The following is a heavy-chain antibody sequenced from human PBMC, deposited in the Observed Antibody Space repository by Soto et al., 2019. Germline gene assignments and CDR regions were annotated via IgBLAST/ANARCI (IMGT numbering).Heavy chain of an antibody. CDR2: ISGSGGST. CDR3: AKDSAIHTVTTPIYN. Sequence: PGGSLRLSCAASGFTFSSYAMSWVRQAPGKGLEWVSAISGSGGSTYYADSVKGRFTISRDNSKNTLYLQMNSLRAEDTAVYYCAKDSAIHTVTTPIYNWGQGTLVTGAS. J-gene: IGHJ4*02. D-gene: IGHD4-4*01. V-gene: IGHV3-23*01. CDR1: GFTFSSYA.